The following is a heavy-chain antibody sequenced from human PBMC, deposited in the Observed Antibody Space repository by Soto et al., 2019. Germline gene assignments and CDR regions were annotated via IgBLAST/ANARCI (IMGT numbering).Heavy chain of an antibody. J-gene: IGHJ6*02. D-gene: IGHD3-22*01. CDR2: IWSDGTNK. CDR1: GFTFSTYG. V-gene: IGHV3-33*01. CDR3: ARFYYDSSGCLPSPYYYYYGMDV. Sequence: GSLRLSCAASGFTFSTYGMHWVRQAPGKGLEWVALIWSDGTNKYYADSVKGRFTISRDNSKKTLYLQMNSLRAEDTAVYYCARFYYDSSGCLPSPYYYYYGMDVWGQGTTVTVPS.